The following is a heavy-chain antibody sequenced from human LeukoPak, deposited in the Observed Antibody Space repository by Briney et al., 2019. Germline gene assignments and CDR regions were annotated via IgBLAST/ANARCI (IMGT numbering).Heavy chain of an antibody. CDR3: ARERIAARPKYYYYSYMDV. Sequence: PSETLSLICAVCGGPFSGYYWSWIREPPGKGLEWIGEINHSGSTNYNPSLKSRVTISVDTSENQFSLKLSSVTAAATAVYYCARERIAARPKYYYYSYMDVWGKGTTATVSS. CDR1: GGPFSGYY. V-gene: IGHV4-34*01. J-gene: IGHJ6*03. D-gene: IGHD6-6*01. CDR2: INHSGST.